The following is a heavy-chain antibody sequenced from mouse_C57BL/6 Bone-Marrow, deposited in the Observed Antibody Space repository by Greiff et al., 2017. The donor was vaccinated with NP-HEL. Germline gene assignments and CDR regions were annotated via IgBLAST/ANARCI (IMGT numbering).Heavy chain of an antibody. J-gene: IGHJ2*01. CDR1: GYTFTSYG. Sequence: QVQLKQSGAELARPGASVKLSCKASGYTFTSYGISWVKQRTGQGLEWIGEIYPRSGNTYYNEKFKGKATLTADKSSSTAYMELRSLTSEDSAVYFCASMGPYYSKGYWGQGTTLTVSS. CDR2: IYPRSGNT. V-gene: IGHV1-81*01. D-gene: IGHD2-5*01. CDR3: ASMGPYYSKGY.